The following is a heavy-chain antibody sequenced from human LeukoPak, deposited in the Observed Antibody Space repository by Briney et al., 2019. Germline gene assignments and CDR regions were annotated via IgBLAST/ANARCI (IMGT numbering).Heavy chain of an antibody. CDR3: ARESVTRVRRAFDT. D-gene: IGHD3-10*01. CDR2: ISSSGSTI. CDR1: GFTFSSYE. Sequence: GGSLRLSCAASGFTFSSYEMNWVRKAPGKGLEWVSYISSSGSTIYYADSVKGRFTISRDNAKNSLYLQMNSLRGEDTAVYYCARESVTRVRRAFDTWGQGTMVTVSS. V-gene: IGHV3-48*03. J-gene: IGHJ3*02.